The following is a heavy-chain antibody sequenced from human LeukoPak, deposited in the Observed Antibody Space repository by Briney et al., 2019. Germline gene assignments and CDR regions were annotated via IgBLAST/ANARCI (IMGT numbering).Heavy chain of an antibody. CDR2: NIPIFGTA. J-gene: IGHJ5*02. CDR3: AREGGVVLMVYAPNTGWFDP. D-gene: IGHD2-8*01. CDR1: GGTFSSYA. V-gene: IGHV1-69*01. Sequence: SVKVSCKASGGTFSSYAISWVRQAPGQGLEWMGGNIPIFGTANYAQKFQGRVTITADESTSTAYMELSSLRSEDTAVYYCAREGGVVLMVYAPNTGWFDPWGQGTLVTVSS.